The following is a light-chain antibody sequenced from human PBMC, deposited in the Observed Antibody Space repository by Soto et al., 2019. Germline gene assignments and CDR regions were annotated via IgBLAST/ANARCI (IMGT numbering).Light chain of an antibody. CDR1: QSISSY. J-gene: IGKJ4*01. CDR2: AAS. CDR3: QQSYSTPPNP. Sequence: EIQVNQSASSVSAYVGDRVTITCRASQSISSYLNWYQQRPGKAPKLLIYAASSLQSGVPSRFSGSGSGTDFTLTISSLQPEDFATYYCQQSYSTPPNPFGGGTMV. V-gene: IGKV1-39*01.